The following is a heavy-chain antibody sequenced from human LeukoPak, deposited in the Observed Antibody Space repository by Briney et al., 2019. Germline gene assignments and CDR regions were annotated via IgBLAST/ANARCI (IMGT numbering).Heavy chain of an antibody. J-gene: IGHJ4*02. CDR1: GGTFSSYA. CDR2: IIPIFGTA. V-gene: IGHV1-69*13. D-gene: IGHD3-10*01. CDR3: AREEMVRGVITKRYYFDY. Sequence: ASVKVSCKASGGTFSSYAISWVRQAPGQGLEWMGGIIPIFGTANYAQKFQGRVTITADESTSTAYMELSSLRSEDTAVYYCAREEMVRGVITKRYYFDYWGQGTLVTVSS.